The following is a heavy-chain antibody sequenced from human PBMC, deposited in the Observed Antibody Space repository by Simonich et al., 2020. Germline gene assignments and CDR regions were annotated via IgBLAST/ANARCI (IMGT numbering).Heavy chain of an antibody. D-gene: IGHD1-26*01. V-gene: IGHV1-18*01. J-gene: IGHJ4*02. CDR3: ARASRGTWWEYYFDY. Sequence: VQLVPSGACVPQPGASVQVSCRASVSPFNLDGLCWVRPAPGQWLEWMGWRSAYNANTNCAPNLQGRVTMTTDTSTSTAYVELRSLRSDDTAVYYCARASRGTWWEYYFDYWGQGTRGTVSS. CDR1: VSPFNLDG. CDR2: RSAYNANT.